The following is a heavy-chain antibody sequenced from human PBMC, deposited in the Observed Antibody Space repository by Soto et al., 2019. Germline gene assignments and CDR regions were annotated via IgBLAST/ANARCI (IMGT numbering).Heavy chain of an antibody. D-gene: IGHD5-18*01. CDR1: AFTLSRYT. CDR3: AKPRGCSYGGGE. Sequence: LTLTHGTYAFTLSRYTTYLFLEAPGKGLEWVSAISGSGGSTYYADSVKGRFTISRDNSKNTLYLQMNSLRAEDTAVYYCAKPRGCSYGGGEWGQGTLVTVS. J-gene: IGHJ4*02. CDR2: ISGSGGST. V-gene: IGHV3-23*01.